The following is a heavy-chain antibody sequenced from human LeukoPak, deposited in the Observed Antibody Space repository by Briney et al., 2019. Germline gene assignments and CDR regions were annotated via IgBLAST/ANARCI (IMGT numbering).Heavy chain of an antibody. J-gene: IGHJ3*01. V-gene: IGHV3-30*02. Sequence: SGGSLRLSCAASGFIFSNYGMHWVRQAPGKGLEWVAFILYDESNKYYADSVKGRFTISRDNSKNTLYLQMNSLRAEDTAVYYCAKGPRNYYDSSGYYLDPWGQGTMVIVAS. CDR1: GFIFSNYG. CDR3: AKGPRNYYDSSGYYLDP. CDR2: ILYDESNK. D-gene: IGHD3-22*01.